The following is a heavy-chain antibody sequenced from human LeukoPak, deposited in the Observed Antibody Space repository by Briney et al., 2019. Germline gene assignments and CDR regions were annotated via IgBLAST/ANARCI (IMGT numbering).Heavy chain of an antibody. CDR2: IIPILGIA. D-gene: IGHD3-22*01. Sequence: SVTVSFTASGGTFSSYAISWVRRAPGQGLEWRGRIIPILGIANYAQKFPGRVTITAEKSTSTAYMELSSLRSEDTAVYYCARGYYFDSSGYLPFDYWGQGTVVSVSS. J-gene: IGHJ4*02. CDR3: ARGYYFDSSGYLPFDY. V-gene: IGHV1-69*04. CDR1: GGTFSSYA.